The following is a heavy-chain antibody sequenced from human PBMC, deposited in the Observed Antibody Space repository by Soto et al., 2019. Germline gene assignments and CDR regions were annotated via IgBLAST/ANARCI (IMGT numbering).Heavy chain of an antibody. CDR2: INPSGGST. D-gene: IGHD3-22*01. V-gene: IGHV1-46*01. Sequence: GASGKVSCKASGYTFTSYYMHWVRQAPGQGLEWMGIINPSGGSTSYAQKFQGRVTMTRDTSTSTVYMELSSLRSEDTAVYYCALVAHQESSGSDYCGKGTLVTGS. J-gene: IGHJ4*02. CDR1: GYTFTSYY. CDR3: ALVAHQESSGSDY.